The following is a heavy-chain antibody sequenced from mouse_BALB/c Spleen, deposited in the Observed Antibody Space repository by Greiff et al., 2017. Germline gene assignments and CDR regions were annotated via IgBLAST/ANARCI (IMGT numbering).Heavy chain of an antibody. CDR2: IWGDGST. Sequence: QVQLKESGPGLVAPSQSLSITCTVSGFSLTGYGVNWVRQPPGKGLEWLGMIWGDGSTDYNSALKSRLSISKDNSKSQVFLKMNRLQTDDTARYYCASPLRRGHYYAMDYWGQGTSVTVSS. CDR1: GFSLTGYG. CDR3: ASPLRRGHYYAMDY. V-gene: IGHV2-6-7*01. J-gene: IGHJ4*01. D-gene: IGHD2-4*01.